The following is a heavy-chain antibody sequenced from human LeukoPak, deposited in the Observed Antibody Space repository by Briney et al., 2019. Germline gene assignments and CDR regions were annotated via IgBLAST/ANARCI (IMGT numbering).Heavy chain of an antibody. J-gene: IGHJ4*02. V-gene: IGHV3-30-3*01. D-gene: IGHD3-22*01. CDR3: ARVPARYYDSSGLDY. CDR2: ISYDGSNK. CDR1: GFTFSRNW. Sequence: GGSLRLSCAASGFTFSRNWMTWVRQAPGKGLEWVAVISYDGSNKYYADSVKGRFTISGDNSKNTLYLQMNSLRVEDTAVYYCARVPARYYDSSGLDYWGQGTLVTVSS.